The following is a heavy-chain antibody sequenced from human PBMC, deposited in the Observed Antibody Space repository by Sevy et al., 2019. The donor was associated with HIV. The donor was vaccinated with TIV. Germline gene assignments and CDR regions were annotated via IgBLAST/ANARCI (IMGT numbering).Heavy chain of an antibody. CDR2: IKQDGSEK. CDR1: EFTFSAYW. J-gene: IGHJ4*02. D-gene: IGHD1-26*01. CDR3: AGGGALDY. V-gene: IGHV3-7*01. Sequence: GGSPRLSCAASEFTFSAYWMTWIRQAPGKGLEWVANIKQDGSEKYYGDSVKGRFTISRDNAKNSLYLQMNSLRVEDTAVYYCAGGGALDYWGQGTLVTVSS.